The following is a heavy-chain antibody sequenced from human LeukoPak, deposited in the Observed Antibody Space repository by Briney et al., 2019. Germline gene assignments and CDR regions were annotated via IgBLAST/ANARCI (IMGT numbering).Heavy chain of an antibody. CDR2: IKQDGSEK. J-gene: IGHJ4*02. CDR3: ARDLDYDSSGQTPPDSYFDY. D-gene: IGHD3-22*01. CDR1: GFTFSSYW. V-gene: IGHV3-7*04. Sequence: GGSLRLSCAASGFTFSSYWMSWVRQAPGKGLEWVANIKQDGSEKYYVDSVKGRFTISRDNAKNSLYLQMSSLRAEDTAVYYCARDLDYDSSGQTPPDSYFDYWGQGTLVTVSS.